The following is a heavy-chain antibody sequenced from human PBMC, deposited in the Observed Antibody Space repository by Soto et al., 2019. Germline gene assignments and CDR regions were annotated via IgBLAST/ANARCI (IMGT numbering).Heavy chain of an antibody. D-gene: IGHD2-8*01. CDR1: GYTFINYD. CDR2: MNPGSGKT. CDR3: AKDQGNGRLYFDS. Sequence: ASVKVSCKASGYTFINYDISWVRQATGQGLEWMGWMNPGSGKTGYANKFQGRVTMTRDASTSTAHLELSSLTSEDTAVYYCAKDQGNGRLYFDSWGLGTLVTVSS. V-gene: IGHV1-8*02. J-gene: IGHJ4*02.